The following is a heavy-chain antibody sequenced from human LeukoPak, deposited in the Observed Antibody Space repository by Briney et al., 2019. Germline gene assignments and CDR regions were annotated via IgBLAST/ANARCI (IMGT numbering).Heavy chain of an antibody. CDR1: AGSLTRKY. D-gene: IGHD1-26*01. CDR3: ARHGSGNYLSPLYN. V-gene: IGHV4-59*08. CDR2: IYYSGST. Sequence: SETLSLTCIVSAGSLTRKYWSRIRQPPGKGLEWIGTIYYSGSTNYNPCLKSRVTISVDTSKNQFSLKLSSVTAADTAVYYCARHGSGNYLSPLYNWGQGTLVTVSS. J-gene: IGHJ4*02.